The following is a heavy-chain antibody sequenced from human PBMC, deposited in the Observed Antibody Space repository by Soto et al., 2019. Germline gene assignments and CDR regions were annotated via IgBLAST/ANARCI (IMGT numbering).Heavy chain of an antibody. CDR3: AARGGGGNWFDP. V-gene: IGHV1-58*01. CDR1: GFTFTSSA. J-gene: IGHJ5*02. D-gene: IGHD3-10*01. Sequence: SVKVSCKASGFTFTSSAVQWVRQARGQRLEWIGWIVVGSGNTNYAQKFQERVTITRDMSTSTAYMELSSLRSEDTAVYYCAARGGGGNWFDPWGQGXLVTVSS. CDR2: IVVGSGNT.